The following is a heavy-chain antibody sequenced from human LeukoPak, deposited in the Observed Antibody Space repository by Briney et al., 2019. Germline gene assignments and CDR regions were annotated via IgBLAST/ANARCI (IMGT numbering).Heavy chain of an antibody. J-gene: IGHJ4*02. CDR3: AKDARRTNGWYFFDY. V-gene: IGHV3-23*01. CDR1: GFTFGDYA. CDR2: ISDSGSIT. Sequence: PGGSLRLSCTASGFTFGDYAMSWVRQAPGKGLEWVSVISDSGSITYYADSVKGRFTISRDNSKNTLFLQMNSLGAEDTAVYYCAKDARRTNGWYFFDYWGQGTLVTVSS. D-gene: IGHD6-19*01.